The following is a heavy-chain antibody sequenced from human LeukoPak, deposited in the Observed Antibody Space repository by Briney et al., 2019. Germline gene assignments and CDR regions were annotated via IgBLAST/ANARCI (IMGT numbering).Heavy chain of an antibody. CDR2: IYYSGST. D-gene: IGHD6-13*01. Sequence: SETLSLTCTVSGGSISSYYWSWIRQPPGKGLEWIGYIYYSGSTNYNPSLKSRVTISVDTSKNQFSLKLSSVTAADTAVYYCARVERRQQLRYYYYYYMDVWGKGTTVTVSS. V-gene: IGHV4-59*01. J-gene: IGHJ6*03. CDR1: GGSISSYY. CDR3: ARVERRQQLRYYYYYYMDV.